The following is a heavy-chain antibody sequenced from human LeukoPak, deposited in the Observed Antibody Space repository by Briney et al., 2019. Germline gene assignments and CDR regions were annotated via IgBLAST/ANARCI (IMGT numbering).Heavy chain of an antibody. V-gene: IGHV4-39*01. CDR2: IYYSGSA. Sequence: SETLSLTCTVSGGSISNNSYFWGWIRQPPGKGLEWIGSIYYSGSAYYNPSLKSRVTISVDTSKNQFSLKLTSVTASDTAVYYCARHRRDVVVVPAAIRVYNWFDPWGQGTLVTVSS. CDR1: GGSISNNSYF. D-gene: IGHD2-2*02. CDR3: ARHRRDVVVVPAAIRVYNWFDP. J-gene: IGHJ5*02.